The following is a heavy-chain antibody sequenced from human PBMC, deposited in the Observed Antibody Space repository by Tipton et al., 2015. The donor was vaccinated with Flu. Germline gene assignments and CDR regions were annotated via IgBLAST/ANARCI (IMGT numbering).Heavy chain of an antibody. Sequence: GLVKPSETLSLTCTVSGGSLSSYYWSWIRQPAGKGLEWIGRMYTSGSGNYNPSLKSRLTMSVDASGQQFSLNLRSMTAADTAVYYCVRGSGSGTFMIFDLWGQGTLVTVSS. V-gene: IGHV4-4*07. J-gene: IGHJ4*02. CDR3: VRGSGSGTFMIFDL. CDR1: GGSLSSYY. D-gene: IGHD3-10*01. CDR2: MYTSGSG.